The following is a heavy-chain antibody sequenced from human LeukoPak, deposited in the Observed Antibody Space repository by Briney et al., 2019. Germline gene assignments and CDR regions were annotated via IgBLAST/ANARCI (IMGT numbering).Heavy chain of an antibody. D-gene: IGHD3-22*01. CDR2: IYYSGST. J-gene: IGHJ3*02. Sequence: PSETLSPTCTVSGGSISSGGYYWSWIRQHPGKGLEWIGYIYYSGSTYYNPSLKSRVTISVDTSKNQFSLKLSSVTAADTAVYYCARGLSGYGAFDIWGQGTMVTVSS. CDR1: GGSISSGGYY. CDR3: ARGLSGYGAFDI. V-gene: IGHV4-31*03.